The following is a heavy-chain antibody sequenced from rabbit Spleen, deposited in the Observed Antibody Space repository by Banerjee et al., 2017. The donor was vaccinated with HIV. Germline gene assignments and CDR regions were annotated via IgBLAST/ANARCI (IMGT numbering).Heavy chain of an antibody. CDR1: GFTISGYW. CDR2: IYPITETT. J-gene: IGHJ4*01. V-gene: IGHV1S45*01. D-gene: IGHD8-1*01. CDR3: ARDAGSGPYIDGYFSL. Sequence: QEQLEESGGRLVQPGGSLTLSCKAFGFTISGYWMNWVRQAPGKGLEWIGIIYPITETTYYASWAKGRFTISKTSSTTVTLQMTSLTVADTATYFCARDAGSGPYIDGYFSLLGPGTLVTVS.